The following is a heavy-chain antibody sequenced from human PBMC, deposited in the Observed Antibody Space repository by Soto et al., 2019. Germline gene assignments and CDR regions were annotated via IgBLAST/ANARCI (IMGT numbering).Heavy chain of an antibody. CDR1: GFTFSNHA. Sequence: EVQLVESGGGLVKPGESLRLSCAGSGFTFSNHAMNWVRQTPEKGLEWVSTITTRSTYISYTDLVQGRFTISRDDAKNSLYLQMNNLRADDTAVYYCTRDLGSSCWGQGTLVTVSS. CDR2: ITTRSTYI. D-gene: IGHD1-26*01. J-gene: IGHJ1*01. CDR3: TRDLGSSC. V-gene: IGHV3-21*01.